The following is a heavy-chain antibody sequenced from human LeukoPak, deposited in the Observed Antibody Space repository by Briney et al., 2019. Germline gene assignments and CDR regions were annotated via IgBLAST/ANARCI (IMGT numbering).Heavy chain of an antibody. D-gene: IGHD3-16*01. J-gene: IGHJ4*02. CDR2: ISWNSGSI. CDR1: GFTFDDYA. CDR3: AKGGNSPFDY. V-gene: IGHV3-9*01. Sequence: AGGSLRLPCAASGFTFDDYAMPWVRQAPGKGLEWVSGISWNSGSIGYADSVKGRFTISRDNAKNSLYLQMNSLRAEDTALYYCAKGGNSPFDYWGQGTLVTVSS.